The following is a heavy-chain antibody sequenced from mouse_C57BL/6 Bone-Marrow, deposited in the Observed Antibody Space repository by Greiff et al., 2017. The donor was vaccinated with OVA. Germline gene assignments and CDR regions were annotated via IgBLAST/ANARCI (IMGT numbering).Heavy chain of an antibody. CDR2: ISYDGSN. CDR3: ARAYYYGSSTGFAY. CDR1: GYSITSGYY. Sequence: VQLKESGPGLVKPSQSLSLTCSVTGYSITSGYYWTWIRQFPGNKLEWMGYISYDGSNNYNPSLKNRISITRDPSKNQFFLKLKSVTTEDTATYYCARAYYYGSSTGFAYWGQGTLVTVSA. D-gene: IGHD1-1*01. J-gene: IGHJ3*01. V-gene: IGHV3-6*01.